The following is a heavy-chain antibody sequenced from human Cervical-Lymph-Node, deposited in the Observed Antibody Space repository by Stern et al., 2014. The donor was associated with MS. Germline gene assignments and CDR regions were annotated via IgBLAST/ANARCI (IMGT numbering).Heavy chain of an antibody. CDR3: ARHGDTSFVY. D-gene: IGHD2-21*02. Sequence: DQLVESGPGLVKPSETLSLTCTVSGGSISSYYWSWIRQPPGKGLEWIGYIYYIGTTNYNPSLKSRVTISVDTSKNQFSLRLSSVSVADTAVYYCARHGDTSFVYWGQGTLVTISS. V-gene: IGHV4-59*08. CDR2: IYYIGTT. J-gene: IGHJ4*02. CDR1: GGSISSYY.